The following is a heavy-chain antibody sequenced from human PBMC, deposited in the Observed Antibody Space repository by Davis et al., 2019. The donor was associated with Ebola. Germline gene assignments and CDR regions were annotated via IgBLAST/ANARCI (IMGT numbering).Heavy chain of an antibody. J-gene: IGHJ4*02. D-gene: IGHD6-13*01. CDR3: ARCKLSSWTTIKYYFDY. CDR2: ISSSSSYI. V-gene: IGHV3-21*01. Sequence: GGSLRLSCAASGFTFSSYSMNWVRQAPGKGLEWVSSISSSSSYIYYADSVKGRFTISRDNAKNSLYLQMNSLRDEDTAVYYCARCKLSSWTTIKYYFDYWGQGTLVTVSS. CDR1: GFTFSSYS.